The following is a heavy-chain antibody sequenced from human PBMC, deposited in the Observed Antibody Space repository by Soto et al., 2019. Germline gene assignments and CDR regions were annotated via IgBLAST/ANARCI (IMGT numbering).Heavy chain of an antibody. Sequence: QVQLQESGPGLVKPSETLSLTCTVSGGSVSSGSYYWSWIRQPPGKGLEWIGYIYYSGSTNYNPSLKSRVTISVDTSKNQFSLKLSSVLAADTAVYYCARMLVPGYSSSRPLTWGAFDIWGQGTMVTVSS. CDR2: IYYSGST. CDR1: GGSVSSGSYY. CDR3: ARMLVPGYSSSRPLTWGAFDI. J-gene: IGHJ3*02. D-gene: IGHD6-13*01. V-gene: IGHV4-61*01.